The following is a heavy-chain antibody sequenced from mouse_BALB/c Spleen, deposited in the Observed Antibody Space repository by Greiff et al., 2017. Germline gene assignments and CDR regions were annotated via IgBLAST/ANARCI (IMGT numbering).Heavy chain of an antibody. V-gene: IGHV5-4*02. D-gene: IGHD1-1*01. Sequence: EVQLVESGGGLVKPGGSLKLSCAASGFTFSDYYMYWVRQTPEKRLEWVATISDGGSYTYYPDSVKGRFTISRDNAKNNLYLQMSSLKSEDTAMYYCAREGYYGSRDWGQGTLVTVSA. CDR2: ISDGGSYT. CDR3: AREGYYGSRD. CDR1: GFTFSDYY. J-gene: IGHJ3*01.